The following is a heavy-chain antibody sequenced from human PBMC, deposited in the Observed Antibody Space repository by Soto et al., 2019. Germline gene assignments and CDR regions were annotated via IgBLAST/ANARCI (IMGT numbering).Heavy chain of an antibody. V-gene: IGHV1-69*13. CDR1: GYTFTSYG. CDR3: ARDDGVYYDSSGYQLGTDAFDI. D-gene: IGHD3-22*01. Sequence: SVKVSCKASGYTFTSYGISWVRQAPGQGLEWMGGIIPIFGTANYAQKFQGRVTITADESTSTAYMELSSLRSEDTAVYYCARDDGVYYDSSGYQLGTDAFDIWG. J-gene: IGHJ3*02. CDR2: IIPIFGTA.